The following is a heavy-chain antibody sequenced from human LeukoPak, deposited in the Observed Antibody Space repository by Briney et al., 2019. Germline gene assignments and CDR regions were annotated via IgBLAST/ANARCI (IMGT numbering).Heavy chain of an antibody. CDR1: GFTFSNYM. J-gene: IGHJ4*02. CDR3: LRDLNWSLDQ. D-gene: IGHD1-20*01. Sequence: GRSLRLSCAASGFTFSNYMMHWVRQAPGKGLVWVSRIKSDGITITYADSVKGRFTISRDNAKNTLYLQMNSLRAEDTAVYYCLRDLNWSLDQWGQGTLVTVSS. CDR2: IKSDGITI. V-gene: IGHV3-74*01.